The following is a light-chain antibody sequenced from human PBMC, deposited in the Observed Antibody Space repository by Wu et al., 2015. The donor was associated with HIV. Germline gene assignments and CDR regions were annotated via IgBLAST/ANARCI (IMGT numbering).Light chain of an antibody. V-gene: IGKV3-15*01. Sequence: EIVMTQSPGTLSVSPGERATLSCRASQSVSSNLVWFQQKPGQAPRLLIYDASTRATGIPARFSGSGSGTDFTLTISNMQSEDFAVYYCQQYSNWPPWTFGQGTKVEIK. CDR2: DAS. J-gene: IGKJ1*01. CDR3: QQYSNWPPWT. CDR1: QSVSSN.